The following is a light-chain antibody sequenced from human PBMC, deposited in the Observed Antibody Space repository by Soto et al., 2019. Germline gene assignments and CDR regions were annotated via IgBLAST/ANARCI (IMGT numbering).Light chain of an antibody. V-gene: IGKV3-15*01. J-gene: IGKJ1*01. Sequence: EIVMTQSPATLSVSPGERATLSCRASQSVSSNLAWYQQKPGQAPRLLIYGASTRATGIPARFSRSGSGTEFTLTIGSLQSEDFAVYYCQQYINWWTFGQGTKVEIK. CDR3: QQYINWWT. CDR2: GAS. CDR1: QSVSSN.